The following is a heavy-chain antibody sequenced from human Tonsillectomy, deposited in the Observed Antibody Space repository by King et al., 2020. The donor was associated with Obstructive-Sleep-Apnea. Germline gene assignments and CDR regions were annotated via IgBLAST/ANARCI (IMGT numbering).Heavy chain of an antibody. Sequence: VQLVESGGGLVQPGRSLRLSCTASGFTFGNYAMSWFRQAPGKGLEWVGFIRSKPYGGTTEHAASVKGRFTISRDDSKSIVYLQMNSLKTEDTAVYYCTRTGAISDFDYWGQGTLVTVSS. CDR3: TRTGAISDFDY. D-gene: IGHD1-26*01. CDR2: IRSKPYGGTT. V-gene: IGHV3-49*03. CDR1: GFTFGNYA. J-gene: IGHJ4*02.